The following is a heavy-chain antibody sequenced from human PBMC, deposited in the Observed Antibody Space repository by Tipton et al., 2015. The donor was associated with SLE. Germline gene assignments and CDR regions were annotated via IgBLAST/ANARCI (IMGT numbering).Heavy chain of an antibody. V-gene: IGHV4-39*07. CDR1: GGSISSSAYY. CDR3: AKGLGAYSSGWRYYYYYMDV. J-gene: IGHJ6*03. CDR2: IHYSGNT. Sequence: LRLSCTVSGGSISSSAYYWGWIRQPPGKGLEWIGNIHYSGNTYCNPSLKSRVTISLDTSKNQFSLKLSFVTAADTAVYYCAKGLGAYSSGWRYYYYYMDVWGKGTTVTVSS. D-gene: IGHD6-19*01.